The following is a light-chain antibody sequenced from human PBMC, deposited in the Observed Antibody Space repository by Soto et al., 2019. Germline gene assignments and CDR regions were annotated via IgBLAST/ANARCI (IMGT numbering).Light chain of an antibody. CDR2: GAS. J-gene: IGKJ1*01. CDR1: QSISIY. Sequence: DIQMTQSPSSLSASVGDRVTITCRASQSISIYLNWYQQKPGEAPRLLMYGASSLQSGAPSRFSGSGSVKDFTLTISSLQPEDFASYYCQQRYSTLRRFGQGTKVEIK. V-gene: IGKV1-39*01. CDR3: QQRYSTLRR.